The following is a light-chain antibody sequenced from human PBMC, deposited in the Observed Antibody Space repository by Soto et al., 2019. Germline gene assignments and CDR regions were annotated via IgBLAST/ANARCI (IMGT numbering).Light chain of an antibody. CDR3: QQYESTPPT. CDR2: WAS. Sequence: DIVMTQSPDSLAVSLGERATINCKSSQSVLYSSNNKNYLACYQQRPGQPPMLLIYWASTRESGVPDRFSGSGSGTDFTLTITSLQAEDVAVYYCQQYESTPPTFGQGTKLEIK. V-gene: IGKV4-1*01. CDR1: QSVLYSSNNKNY. J-gene: IGKJ2*01.